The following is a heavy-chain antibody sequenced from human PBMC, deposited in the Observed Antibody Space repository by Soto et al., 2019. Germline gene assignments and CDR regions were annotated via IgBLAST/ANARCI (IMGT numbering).Heavy chain of an antibody. CDR2: IYYSGST. CDR3: ARVFYDSSGLQPKTNWFDP. J-gene: IGHJ5*02. D-gene: IGHD3-22*01. Sequence: SETLSLTCTVSGGSISSGGYYWSWIRQHPGRGLEWIGYIYYSGSTYYNPSLKSRVTISVDTSKNQFSLKLSSVTAADTAVYYCARVFYDSSGLQPKTNWFDPWGQGTLVTVSS. V-gene: IGHV4-31*03. CDR1: GGSISSGGYY.